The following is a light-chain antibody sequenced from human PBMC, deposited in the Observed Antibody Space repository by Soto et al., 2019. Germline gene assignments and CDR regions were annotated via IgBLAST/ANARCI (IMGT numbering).Light chain of an antibody. CDR2: GAS. CDR1: QSVSSSY. CDR3: QQYGSSSWT. J-gene: IGKJ1*01. Sequence: EIVLTQSPGTLSLSPGERATLSCRASQSVSSSYLAWYQQKPGQAPMLLIYGASSRATGIPDRFSGSGSGTDFTLTISRLEPEDFAVYYGQQYGSSSWTFGQGTKVEI. V-gene: IGKV3-20*01.